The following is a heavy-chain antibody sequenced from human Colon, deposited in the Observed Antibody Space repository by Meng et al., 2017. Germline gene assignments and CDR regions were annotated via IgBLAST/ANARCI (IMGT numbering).Heavy chain of an antibody. CDR2: IYWDDDK. D-gene: IGHD1-1*01. J-gene: IGHJ4*02. Sequence: QLPLKGSCPTLVKPTQTRPLTCTFSGFSLSTRGVGVGWIRQPPGKALEWLAVIYWDDDKRYSPSLKTRVTITKDTSKNQVALTMTNMDPVDTATYYCARKGALEPLDYWGQGTLVTVSS. V-gene: IGHV2-5*02. CDR1: GFSLSTRGVG. CDR3: ARKGALEPLDY.